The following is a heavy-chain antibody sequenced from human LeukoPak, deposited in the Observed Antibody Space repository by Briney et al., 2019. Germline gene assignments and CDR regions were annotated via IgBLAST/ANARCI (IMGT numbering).Heavy chain of an antibody. J-gene: IGHJ4*02. CDR2: IKQDGSEK. D-gene: IGHD3-10*01. CDR3: AKGPLGGYFGSGSSSGGYHFDY. Sequence: GGSLRLSCAASGFTFSSYGMHWVRQAPGKGLEWVANIKQDGSEKYYVDSVKGRFTISRDNSKNTLYLQINSLRAEDTAVYYCAKGPLGGYFGSGSSSGGYHFDYWGQGTLVTVSS. CDR1: GFTFSSYG. V-gene: IGHV3-7*03.